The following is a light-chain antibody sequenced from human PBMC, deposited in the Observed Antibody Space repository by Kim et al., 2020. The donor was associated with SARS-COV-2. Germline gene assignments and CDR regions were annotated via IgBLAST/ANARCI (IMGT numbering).Light chain of an antibody. CDR2: AAS. J-gene: IGKJ2*01. Sequence: SVSPGERAPLSCGASQSVDSNLAWYQQKPGQAPRLLIYAASTRATGVPARFSGSGSGTEFSLTISSLQSEDFGVYYCQHYNNWPYTFGQGTKLEI. V-gene: IGKV3-15*01. CDR1: QSVDSN. CDR3: QHYNNWPYT.